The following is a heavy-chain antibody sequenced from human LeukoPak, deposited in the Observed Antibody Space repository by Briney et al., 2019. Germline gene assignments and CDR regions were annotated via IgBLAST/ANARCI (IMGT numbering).Heavy chain of an antibody. J-gene: IGHJ6*02. V-gene: IGHV1-8*01. CDR3: ARGPSQGEWLLRRGYYGMDV. Sequence: GASVKVSCKASGYTFTSYDINWVRQATGQGLEWMGWMNPNSGNTGYAQKFQGRVTMTRNTSISTAYMELSSLRSDDTAVYYCARGPSQGEWLLRRGYYGMDVWGQGTTVTVSS. CDR2: MNPNSGNT. CDR1: GYTFTSYD. D-gene: IGHD3-3*01.